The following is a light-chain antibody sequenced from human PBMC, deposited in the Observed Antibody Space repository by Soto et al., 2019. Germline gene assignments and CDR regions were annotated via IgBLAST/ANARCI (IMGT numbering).Light chain of an antibody. CDR1: SSDVGGYNY. Sequence: QSALTQPPSASGPPGQSVTISCTGTSSDVGGYNYVSWYQQHSGKAPKLLIYEVSKWPSGVPDRFSGSKSGNTASLTVSGLQAEDEADYYCSSYAGSNTVFGGGTKLTVL. J-gene: IGLJ2*01. V-gene: IGLV2-8*01. CDR2: EVS. CDR3: SSYAGSNTV.